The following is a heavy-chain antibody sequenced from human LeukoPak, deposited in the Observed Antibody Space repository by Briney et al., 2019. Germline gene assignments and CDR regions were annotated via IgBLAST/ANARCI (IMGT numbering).Heavy chain of an antibody. CDR2: IYYSGST. V-gene: IGHV4-59*01. D-gene: IGHD5-18*01. J-gene: IGHJ4*02. Sequence: SETLSLTCTVSGGSISSYYWSWIRQPPGKGLEWIGYIYYSGSTNYNPSLKSRVTISVDTSKNQFSLKLSSVTAADTAVYYCARGWGDTAMVTAYWGQGTLVTVSS. CDR3: ARGWGDTAMVTAY. CDR1: GGSISSYY.